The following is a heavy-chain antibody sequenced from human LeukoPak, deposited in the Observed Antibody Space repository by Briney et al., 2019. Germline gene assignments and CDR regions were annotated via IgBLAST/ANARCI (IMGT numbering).Heavy chain of an antibody. Sequence: PGGSLRLSCAASGFTFSSFAMHWVRQAPGKGLEYVSAITSNGGSTYYGNSVKGRFTISRDNSKNTLYLQMGSLRVEDMAVYYCARAPRSGYSRYYFDYWGQGTLVTVSS. CDR3: ARAPRSGYSRYYFDY. D-gene: IGHD6-13*01. CDR2: ITSNGGST. V-gene: IGHV3-64*01. CDR1: GFTFSSFA. J-gene: IGHJ4*02.